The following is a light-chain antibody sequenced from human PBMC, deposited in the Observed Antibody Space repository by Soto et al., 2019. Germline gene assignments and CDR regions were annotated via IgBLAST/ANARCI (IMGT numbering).Light chain of an antibody. J-gene: IGKJ5*01. CDR3: QQYGSSLIT. V-gene: IGKV3-20*01. Sequence: EIVVSQSPATLSVSPGERYALSGRASQSVNTNLAWYQQNLGQDPRLLIYGASSRATGIPDRFSGSGSGTDFTLNISRLEPEDFAVYYCQQYGSSLITFGPGTRWRL. CDR1: QSVNTN. CDR2: GAS.